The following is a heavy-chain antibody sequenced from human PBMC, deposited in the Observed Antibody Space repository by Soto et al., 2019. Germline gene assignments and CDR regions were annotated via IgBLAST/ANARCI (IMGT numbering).Heavy chain of an antibody. CDR3: ARSVATPGTNLDF. Sequence: SETLSLTCSVSGGPMNGCYWSWIRQTPGQGLEWLGFIYFSVSTRYNPSLMSRLTISLDKSKRQFSMSLSSVTAADTAVYYCARSVATPGTNLDFWGQGTLVTVSS. V-gene: IGHV4-4*09. CDR1: GGPMNGCY. J-gene: IGHJ4*02. CDR2: IYFSVST. D-gene: IGHD6-13*01.